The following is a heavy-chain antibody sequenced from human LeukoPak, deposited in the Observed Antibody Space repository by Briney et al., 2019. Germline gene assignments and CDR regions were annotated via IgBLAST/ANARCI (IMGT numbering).Heavy chain of an antibody. J-gene: IGHJ6*02. D-gene: IGHD6-6*01. CDR2: ISGSGVST. V-gene: IGHV3-23*01. CDR3: AKALSRSSFVPRV. CDR1: RFTFSSYA. Sequence: GGSLRLSCAASRFTFSSYAMSWVRQAPGKGLEWVSTISGSGVSTYYADSVKGRFTISRDNSKNTLYLQMNSLRAEDTAVYYCAKALSRSSFVPRVWGQGTTVTVSS.